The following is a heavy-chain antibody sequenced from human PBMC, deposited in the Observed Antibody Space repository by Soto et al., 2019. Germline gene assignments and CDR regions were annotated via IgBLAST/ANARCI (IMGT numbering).Heavy chain of an antibody. Sequence: PGESLKISCKGSGYSFTSYWISWVRQMPGKGLEWMGRIDPSDSYTNYSPSFQGHVTISADKSISTAYLQWSSLKASDTAMYYCARPAFRIAVTGTGYYYGMDVWGQGTTVTVSS. CDR2: IDPSDSYT. CDR3: ARPAFRIAVTGTGYYYGMDV. CDR1: GYSFTSYW. D-gene: IGHD6-19*01. J-gene: IGHJ6*02. V-gene: IGHV5-10-1*01.